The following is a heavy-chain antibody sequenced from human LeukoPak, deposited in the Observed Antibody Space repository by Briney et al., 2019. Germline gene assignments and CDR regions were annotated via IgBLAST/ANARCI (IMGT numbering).Heavy chain of an antibody. CDR3: ARDRTTVTTYY. CDR1: GGSISSSSYY. J-gene: IGHJ4*02. CDR2: IYYSGST. Sequence: PSETLSLTCTVSGGSISSSSYYWGWIRQPPGKGLEWIGSIYYSGSTYYNPSLKSRVTISVDTSKNQFSLKLSSVTAADTAVYYCARDRTTVTTYYWGQGTLVTVSS. D-gene: IGHD4-17*01. V-gene: IGHV4-39*07.